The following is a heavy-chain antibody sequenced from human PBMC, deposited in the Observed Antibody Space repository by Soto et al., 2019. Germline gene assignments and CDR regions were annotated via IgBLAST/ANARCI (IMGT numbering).Heavy chain of an antibody. CDR1: GGTFSSYT. D-gene: IGHD1-26*01. CDR3: ARDIAQWELLIRYGMDV. Sequence: QVQLVQSGAEVKKPGSSVKVSCKASGGTFSSYTISCVRQAPGQGLEWMGRIIPILGIANYAQKFQGRVTITADKSTSTSYMELSSLRSEDTAVYYCARDIAQWELLIRYGMDVWGQGTTVTVSS. V-gene: IGHV1-69*08. CDR2: IIPILGIA. J-gene: IGHJ6*02.